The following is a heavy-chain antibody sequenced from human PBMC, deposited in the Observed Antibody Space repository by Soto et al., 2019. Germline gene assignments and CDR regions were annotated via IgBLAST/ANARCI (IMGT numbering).Heavy chain of an antibody. J-gene: IGHJ4*01. V-gene: IGHV3-23*01. CDR3: VRKYPGTRPFDY. CDR2: IGTDGNT. CDR1: GFTFNSDA. Sequence: PGWSLRLSCAASGFTFNSDAMTWVRQAPGKGLAWVSAIGTDGNTYYANSVKGRFTISRDNSRTTLYLQMNSRPVEDTALYYCVRKYPGTRPFDYWGQGTLVTVSS. D-gene: IGHD2-2*01.